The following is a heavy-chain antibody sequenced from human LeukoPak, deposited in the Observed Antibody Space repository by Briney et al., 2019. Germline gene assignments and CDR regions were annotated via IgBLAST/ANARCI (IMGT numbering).Heavy chain of an antibody. CDR1: GGSISSYY. CDR3: ARGGCTNGVCYVFDY. J-gene: IGHJ4*02. Sequence: SETLSLTCTVSGGSISSYYWSWLRQSPGEGLEWIGYIYYRGSTNYSPSLESRVTISVDTSKNQFSLKLSSVTAADTAVYYCARGGCTNGVCYVFDYWGQGTLVTVSS. CDR2: IYYRGST. D-gene: IGHD2-8*01. V-gene: IGHV4-59*01.